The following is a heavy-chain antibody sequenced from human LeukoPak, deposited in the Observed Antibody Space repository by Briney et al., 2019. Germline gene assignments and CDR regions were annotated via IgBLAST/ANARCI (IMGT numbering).Heavy chain of an antibody. CDR1: GGSISSSSHY. D-gene: IGHD3-3*01. V-gene: IGHV4-39*01. J-gene: IGHJ6*03. CDR3: ADYDFWSGCYDMDG. CDR2: IRYSGST. Sequence: SETLSLTCTVSGGSISSSSHYWGWLRQPPGLGLEWLGSIRYSGSTYYNPSLKSRVTISVDTSKNQFSLKLSSVTAADPAVYYCADYDFWSGCYDMDGWGKGTTVTVSS.